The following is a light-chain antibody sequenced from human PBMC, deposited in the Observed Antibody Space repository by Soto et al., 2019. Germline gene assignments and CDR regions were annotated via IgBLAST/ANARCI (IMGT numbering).Light chain of an antibody. CDR2: EVS. Sequence: QSVLTQPPSASGSPGQSVTISCTGTSSDVGGYNYVSWYQQHPGKAPKVMIYEVSKRPSGVPDRFSGSKSDNTASLTVSGLQAEDEADYYCSSYTGSNNLVVFGGGTQLTVL. V-gene: IGLV2-8*01. CDR1: SSDVGGYNY. J-gene: IGLJ2*01. CDR3: SSYTGSNNLVV.